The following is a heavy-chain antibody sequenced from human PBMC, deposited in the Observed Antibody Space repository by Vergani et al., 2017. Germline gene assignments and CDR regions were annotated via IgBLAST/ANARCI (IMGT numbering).Heavy chain of an antibody. CDR2: ISYDGSNK. CDR1: GFTFSSYG. J-gene: IGHJ6*03. V-gene: IGHV3-30*18. Sequence: QVQLVESGGGVVQPGRSLRLSCAASGFTFSSYGMHWVRQAPGKGLEWVAVISYDGSNKYYADSVKGRFTISRDNSKNTLYLQMNSLRAEDTAVYYCAKDGRXCSGGSCLKGYMDVGGKATTVTVSS. CDR3: AKDGRXCSGGSCLKGYMDV. D-gene: IGHD2-15*01.